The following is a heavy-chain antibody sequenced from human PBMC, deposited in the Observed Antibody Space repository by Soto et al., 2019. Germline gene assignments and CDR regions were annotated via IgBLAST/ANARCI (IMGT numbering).Heavy chain of an antibody. V-gene: IGHV4-61*01. D-gene: IGHD3-3*01. CDR1: GGSVSSGSYY. CDR2: IYYSGST. J-gene: IGHJ6*02. CDR3: ARSNSLEWSYWNYYGMDV. Sequence: QVQLQESGPGLVKPSETLSLTCTVSGGSVSSGSYYWSWIRQPPGKGLEWIGYIYYSGSTNYNPSMKSRGTISVDTSKNQFSLKLSSVTAADTAVYYCARSNSLEWSYWNYYGMDVWGQGTTVTVSS.